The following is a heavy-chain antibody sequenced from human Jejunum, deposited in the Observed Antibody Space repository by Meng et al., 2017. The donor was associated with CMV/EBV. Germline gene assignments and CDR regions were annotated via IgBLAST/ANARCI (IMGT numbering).Heavy chain of an antibody. D-gene: IGHD3-22*01. CDR2: ISAYNGVT. Sequence: QAQLGQSGAEGKKPGASVTVSCKASGYTFTSYGFNWVRQAPGQGLEWMGWISAYNGVTTYAQKFQGRVTMTRNTSTSTVYMDLSSLKSEDTAIYYCARRSSNYYGFDSWGQGTLVTVSS. CDR1: GYTFTSYG. J-gene: IGHJ4*02. CDR3: ARRSSNYYGFDS. V-gene: IGHV1-18*01.